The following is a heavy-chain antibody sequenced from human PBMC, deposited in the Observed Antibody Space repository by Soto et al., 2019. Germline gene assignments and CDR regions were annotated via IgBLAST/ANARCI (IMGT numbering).Heavy chain of an antibody. CDR1: GGSSSGGNG. V-gene: IGHV4-4*02. D-gene: IGHD5-18*01. CDR3: ASHRGNTYGPYDY. J-gene: IGHJ4*02. CDR2: ISHSGNT. Sequence: SETLSLTCAVSGGSSSGGNGWSWVRQSPRKGLEWIGEISHSGNTNHNPSLKSRVTISIDKSKNQFSLKLTSVTAADTAVYYCASHRGNTYGPYDYWGQGTLVTVSS.